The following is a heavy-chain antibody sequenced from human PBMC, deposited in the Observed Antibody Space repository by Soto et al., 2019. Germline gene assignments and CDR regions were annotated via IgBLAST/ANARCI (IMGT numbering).Heavy chain of an antibody. Sequence: QVQLVQSGAEVKKPGASVKDSCESSGYTCTNYAMPWVRQPPGQRLEWMRWINAVSGNPEYAQKFQGRATITKETSASTAYMALTSLTAEDTAVYYCARVSGGWLPFDFWGQGTPVTVSS. J-gene: IGHJ4*02. CDR3: ARVSGGWLPFDF. CDR2: INAVSGNP. CDR1: GYTCTNYA. D-gene: IGHD6-19*01. V-gene: IGHV1-3*01.